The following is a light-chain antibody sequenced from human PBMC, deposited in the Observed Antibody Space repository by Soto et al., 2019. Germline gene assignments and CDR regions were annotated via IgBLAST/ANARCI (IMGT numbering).Light chain of an antibody. V-gene: IGLV1-44*01. J-gene: IGLJ1*01. CDR3: ATWADSLKGV. Sequence: QSVLTQPPSASGTPGQRLTISCSGSTSNIGSHTVNWYQYLPGTAPKLLIITNNQRPSRVPDRFSGHKPDTSAPLVISGLQSEDEPDYYYATWADSLKGVCGTGTKVTVL. CDR1: TSNIGSHT. CDR2: TNN.